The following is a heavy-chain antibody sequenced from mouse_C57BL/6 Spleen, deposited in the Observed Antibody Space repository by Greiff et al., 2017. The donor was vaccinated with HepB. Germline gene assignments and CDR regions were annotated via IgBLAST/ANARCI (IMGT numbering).Heavy chain of an antibody. Sequence: EVMLVESGGGLVKPGGSLKLSCAASGFTFSSYAMSWVRQTPEKRLEWVATISDGGSYTYYPDNVKGRFTISRDNAKNNLYLQMSHLKSEDTAMYYCARLLRLGYWGQGTTLTVSS. J-gene: IGHJ2*01. CDR2: ISDGGSYT. D-gene: IGHD1-1*01. CDR3: ARLLRLGY. CDR1: GFTFSSYA. V-gene: IGHV5-4*03.